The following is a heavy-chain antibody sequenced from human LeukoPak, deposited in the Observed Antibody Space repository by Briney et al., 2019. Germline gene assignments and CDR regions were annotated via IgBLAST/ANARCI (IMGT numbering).Heavy chain of an antibody. CDR2: IKQDGSKK. CDR3: TRVGYIDEGIDY. Sequence: GGSLRLSCVASGFPFSSYWMTWVRQAPGKGPEWVANIKQDGSKKSYVDSVKGRFTISRDNAKNSLYLQMNSLRAEDTAIYCCTRVGYIDEGIDYWGQGTLVTVSS. D-gene: IGHD5-24*01. CDR1: GFPFSSYW. J-gene: IGHJ4*02. V-gene: IGHV3-7*04.